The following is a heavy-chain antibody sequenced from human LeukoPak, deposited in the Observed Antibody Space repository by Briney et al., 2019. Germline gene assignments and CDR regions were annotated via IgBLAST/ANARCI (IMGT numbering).Heavy chain of an antibody. CDR3: ARHYIGYCSSTSCYGSYYFDY. D-gene: IGHD2-2*01. V-gene: IGHV4-39*01. Sequence: PSETLSLTCTVSGGSISSSSYYWGWIRRPPGTGLEWIGSIYYSGGTYYNPSLKSRVTISVDTSKNQFSLKLSSVTAADTAVYYCARHYIGYCSSTSCYGSYYFDYWGQGTLVTVSS. CDR1: GGSISSSSYY. CDR2: IYYSGGT. J-gene: IGHJ4*02.